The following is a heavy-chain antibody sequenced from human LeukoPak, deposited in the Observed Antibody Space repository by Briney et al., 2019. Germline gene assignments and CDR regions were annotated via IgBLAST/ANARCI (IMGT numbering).Heavy chain of an antibody. J-gene: IGHJ3*02. CDR2: INPSGGST. V-gene: IGHV1-46*01. CDR3: ARLSQQTFDI. CDR1: GYTFTTYY. Sequence: SVKVSCKASGYTFTTYYMHWVRQAPGQGLEWMGIINPSGGSTSYAQKFQGRVTMTRDTSTSTVYMELSSLRSDDTAVYYCARLSQQTFDIWGQGTLVTVSS.